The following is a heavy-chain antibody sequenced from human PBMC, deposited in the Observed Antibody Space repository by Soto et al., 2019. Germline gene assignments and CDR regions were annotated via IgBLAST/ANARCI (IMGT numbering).Heavy chain of an antibody. V-gene: IGHV4-30-2*01. D-gene: IGHD3-3*01. J-gene: IGHJ6*02. Sequence: TLSLTCAVSGGSISSGGYSWSWIRQPPGKGLEWIGYIYHSGSTYYNPSLKSRVTISVDRSKNQFSLKLSSVTAADTAVYYCARANDFWSGYSYYYGMDVWGQGTTVTVSS. CDR1: GGSISSGGYS. CDR3: ARANDFWSGYSYYYGMDV. CDR2: IYHSGST.